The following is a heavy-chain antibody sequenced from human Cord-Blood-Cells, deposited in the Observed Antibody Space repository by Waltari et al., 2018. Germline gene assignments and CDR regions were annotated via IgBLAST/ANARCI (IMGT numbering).Heavy chain of an antibody. Sequence: QVQLVQSGAEVKKPGASVKVSCKASGYTFTGYYMHWVRQASGQGLEWMGWINPNSGGTNYAQKFQGRVTMTRDTSISTAYMGLSRLRSDDTAVYYCARHPYSGSYYYYYGMDVWGQGTTVTVSS. D-gene: IGHD1-26*01. J-gene: IGHJ6*02. V-gene: IGHV1-2*02. CDR2: INPNSGGT. CDR3: ARHPYSGSYYYYYGMDV. CDR1: GYTFTGYY.